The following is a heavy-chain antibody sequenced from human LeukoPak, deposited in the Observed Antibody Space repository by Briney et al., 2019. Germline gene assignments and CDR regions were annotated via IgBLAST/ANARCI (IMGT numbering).Heavy chain of an antibody. J-gene: IGHJ4*02. CDR1: GYSFTSYW. V-gene: IGHV5-51*01. D-gene: IGHD3-22*01. CDR3: ARGGPGTTYYYDSSGYYPLDY. Sequence: GESLKISCKGSGYSFTSYWIGWVRQMPGKGLEWMGIIYPGDSDTRYSPSFQGQVTISAVKSISTAYLQWSSLKASDTAMYYCARGGPGTTYYYDSSGYYPLDYWGQGTLVTVSS. CDR2: IYPGDSDT.